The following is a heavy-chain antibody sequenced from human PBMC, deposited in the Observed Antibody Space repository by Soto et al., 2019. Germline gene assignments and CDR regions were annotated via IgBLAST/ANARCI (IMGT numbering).Heavy chain of an antibody. CDR2: IYYSGTT. J-gene: IGHJ4*02. Sequence: PSEALSLTCTVSGGSISSYYWSWIRQPPGKGLEWIGYIYYSGTTNYNPSLKSRVTISVDTSKNQFSLKLSSVTAADTAVYYCARHDNGYRSGRLDYWGQGTLVTVSS. V-gene: IGHV4-59*08. D-gene: IGHD6-19*01. CDR3: ARHDNGYRSGRLDY. CDR1: GGSISSYY.